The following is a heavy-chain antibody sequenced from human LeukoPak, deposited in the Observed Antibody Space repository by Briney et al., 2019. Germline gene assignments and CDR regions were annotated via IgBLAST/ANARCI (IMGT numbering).Heavy chain of an antibody. CDR3: ATGYSSSWYSYYYYGMDV. J-gene: IGHJ6*02. D-gene: IGHD6-13*01. V-gene: IGHV3-23*01. Sequence: GGSLRLSCAASGFTFSSYSMNWVRQAPGKGLEWVSAISGSGGSTYYADSVKGRFTISRDNSKNTLYLQMNSLRAEDTAVYYCATGYSSSWYSYYYYGMDVWGQGTTVTVSS. CDR2: ISGSGGST. CDR1: GFTFSSYS.